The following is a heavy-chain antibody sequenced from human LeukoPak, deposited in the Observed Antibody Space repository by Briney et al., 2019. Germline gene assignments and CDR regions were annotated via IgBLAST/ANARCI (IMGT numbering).Heavy chain of an antibody. J-gene: IGHJ4*02. CDR3: ARRYGGSGYAYDY. D-gene: IGHD3-22*01. CDR1: GVSITSYSHN. CDR2: FHFSGAI. Sequence: KPSEPLSLTCTVSGVSITSYSHNYDWIRQPPGKGLEWIGGFHFSGAINYNPSLKSRFTIFVDTSKKQISLKLNSVTAADTAVYYCARRYGGSGYAYDYWGQGILVTVSS. V-gene: IGHV4-39*01.